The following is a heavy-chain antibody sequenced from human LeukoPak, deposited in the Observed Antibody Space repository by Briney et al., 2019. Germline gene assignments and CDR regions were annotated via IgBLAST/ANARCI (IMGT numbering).Heavy chain of an antibody. D-gene: IGHD3-3*01. CDR1: GFTFSSYG. CDR3: AKGPRFWSGYYTPEYYFDY. V-gene: IGHV3-33*06. CDR2: IWYDGSNK. J-gene: IGHJ4*02. Sequence: PGGSLRLSCAASGFTFSSYGMHWVRQAPGKGLDWVEVIWYDGSNKYYADSVKGRLTISRDNSKNTLYLQMNSLRAEDTAVYYCAKGPRFWSGYYTPEYYFDYWGQGTLVTVSP.